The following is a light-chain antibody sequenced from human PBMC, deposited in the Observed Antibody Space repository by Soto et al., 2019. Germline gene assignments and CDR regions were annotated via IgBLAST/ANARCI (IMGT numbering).Light chain of an antibody. CDR1: SSNIGSNT. J-gene: IGLJ1*01. Sequence: QAVVTQPPSASGTPRQRVTISCSGSSSNIGSNTVNWYQQLPGTAPKLLIYSNNQRPSGVPDRFSGSKSGTSASLAISGLQSEDEADYYCAAWDDSLNGPNYVFGTGTKVTVL. CDR2: SNN. CDR3: AAWDDSLNGPNYV. V-gene: IGLV1-44*01.